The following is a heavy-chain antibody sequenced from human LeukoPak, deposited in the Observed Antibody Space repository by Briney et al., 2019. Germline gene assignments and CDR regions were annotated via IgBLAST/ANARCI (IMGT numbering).Heavy chain of an antibody. CDR1: GFTFSTYG. Sequence: GGSLRLSCEASGFTFSTYGMHWVRQAPGKGLEWVAVIWNDGSNKYYADSVKGRFTISRDNSKNTLYLQMNRLRAEDTAVYYCAREAPGPFDIWGQGTMVTVSS. CDR3: AREAPGPFDI. CDR2: IWNDGSNK. V-gene: IGHV3-33*01. J-gene: IGHJ3*02.